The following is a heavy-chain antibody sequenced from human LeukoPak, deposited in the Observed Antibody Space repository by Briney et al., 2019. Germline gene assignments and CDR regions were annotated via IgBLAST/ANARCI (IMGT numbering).Heavy chain of an antibody. J-gene: IGHJ5*02. V-gene: IGHV3-21*01. D-gene: IGHD4-17*01. CDR1: GFTFSSYS. CDR3: AKFLDYGDYGNWFDP. Sequence: AGSLRLSCAASGFTFSSYSMIWVRQAPGKGLEWVSSISSSSSSIYCTATVEGRFTISRDNSKNTLYLQMNSLRAEDTAVYYCAKFLDYGDYGNWFDPWGQGTLVTVSS. CDR2: ISSSSSSI.